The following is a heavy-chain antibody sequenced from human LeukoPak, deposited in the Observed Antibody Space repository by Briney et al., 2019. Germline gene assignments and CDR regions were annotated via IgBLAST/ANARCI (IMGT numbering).Heavy chain of an antibody. Sequence: PGGSLRLSWSASGXTFSSYAMHWVRQAPGKGLEYVSVITSNGDRTSYADSVKGRFTISRDNSKNTLYLQMSSLRAEDTAVYYCARGRGGSWWGQGTLVTVSS. CDR2: ITSNGDRT. J-gene: IGHJ4*02. V-gene: IGHV3-64D*06. CDR1: GXTFSSYA. CDR3: ARGRGGSW. D-gene: IGHD1-26*01.